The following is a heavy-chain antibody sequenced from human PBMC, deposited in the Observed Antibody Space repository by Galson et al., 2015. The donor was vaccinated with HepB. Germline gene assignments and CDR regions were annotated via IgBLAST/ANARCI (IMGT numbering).Heavy chain of an antibody. D-gene: IGHD3-3*01. V-gene: IGHV3-30*18. Sequence: SLRLSCAASGFTFSSYGMHWVRQAPGKGLEWVAVISYDGSNKYYADSVKGRFTISRDNSKNTLYLQMNSLRAEDTAVYYCAKDRLGYYDFWSGYDYWGQGTLVTVSS. CDR2: ISYDGSNK. CDR3: AKDRLGYYDFWSGYDY. J-gene: IGHJ4*02. CDR1: GFTFSSYG.